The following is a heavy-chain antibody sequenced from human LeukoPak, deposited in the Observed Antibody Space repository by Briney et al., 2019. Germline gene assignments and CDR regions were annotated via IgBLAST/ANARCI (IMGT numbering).Heavy chain of an antibody. D-gene: IGHD3-10*01. CDR2: IIPILGIA. V-gene: IGHV1-69*04. CDR3: AREKITMVREVIIKDAFDI. Sequence: LVKVSCKASGGTFSSYAISWVRQAPGQGLEWMGRIIPILGIANYAQKFQGRVTITADKSTSTAYMELSSLRSEDTAVYYCAREKITMVREVIIKDAFDIWGQGTMVTVSS. J-gene: IGHJ3*02. CDR1: GGTFSSYA.